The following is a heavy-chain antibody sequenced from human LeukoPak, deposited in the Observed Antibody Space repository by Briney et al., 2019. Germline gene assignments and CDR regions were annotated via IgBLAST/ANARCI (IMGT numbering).Heavy chain of an antibody. CDR1: GFTFDDYA. D-gene: IGHD6-13*01. CDR3: AKGLAAAGTEAFDI. CDR2: ISWNSGSI. V-gene: IGHV3-9*01. J-gene: IGHJ3*02. Sequence: GRSLRLSCAASGFTFDDYAMHWVRQAPGKGLEWVSGISWNSGSIGYADSVKGRFTISRDNAKNSLYLQLNSLRAEDTAVYYCAKGLAAAGTEAFDIWGQGTMVTVSS.